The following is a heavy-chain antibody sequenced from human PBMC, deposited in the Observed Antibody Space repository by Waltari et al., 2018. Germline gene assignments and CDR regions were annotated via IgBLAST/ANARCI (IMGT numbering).Heavy chain of an antibody. V-gene: IGHV1-69*04. CDR1: GGTFSSYA. Sequence: QVQLVQSGAEVKKPGSSVKVSCKASGGTFSSYAISWVRQAPGQGLEWMGGIIPILGIANYAQKFQGRVTITADESTSTAYMELSSLRAEDTAVYYCAKLTTGVEYSSSSGLSHWGQGTLVTVSS. J-gene: IGHJ4*02. D-gene: IGHD6-6*01. CDR2: IIPILGIA. CDR3: AKLTTGVEYSSSSGLSH.